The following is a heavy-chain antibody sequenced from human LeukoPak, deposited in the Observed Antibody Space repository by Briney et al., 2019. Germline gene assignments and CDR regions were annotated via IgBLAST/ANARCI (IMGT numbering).Heavy chain of an antibody. CDR1: GYTFTNYD. CDR2: ISAYNGKT. D-gene: IGHD6-13*01. V-gene: IGHV1-18*01. CDR3: AKAAAGSQHSYYYYYYLDV. J-gene: IGHJ6*03. Sequence: ASVKVSCKASGYTFTNYDINWVRQAPGQGLEWMGWISAYNGKTNYAQKFQGRVTMTTDTSTSTAYMELRSLRSDDTAVYYCAKAAAGSQHSYYYYYYLDVWGTGTTVTISS.